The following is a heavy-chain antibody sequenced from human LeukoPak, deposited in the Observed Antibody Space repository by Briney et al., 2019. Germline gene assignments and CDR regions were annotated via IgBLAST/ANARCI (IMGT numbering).Heavy chain of an antibody. J-gene: IGHJ3*02. CDR3: ARVRSSSGAFDI. CDR1: GGSISSGGYY. CDR2: IYYSGST. D-gene: IGHD6-6*01. V-gene: IGHV4-31*03. Sequence: SETLSLTCTVSGGSISSGGYYWSWIRQHPGTGLEWIGYIYYSGSTYYNPSLKSRVTISVDTSKNQFSLKLSSVTAADTAVYYCARVRSSSGAFDIWGQGQWSPSLQ.